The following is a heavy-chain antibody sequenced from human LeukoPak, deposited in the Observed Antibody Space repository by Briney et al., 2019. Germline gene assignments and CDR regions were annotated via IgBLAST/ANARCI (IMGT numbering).Heavy chain of an antibody. CDR2: ISYDGSNK. CDR3: ARDYCSSTTCYPDY. V-gene: IGHV3-30*03. Sequence: GRSLRLSCASSGFTFSSYGMHWVRQAPGKGLEWVAVISYDGSNKYYADSVKGRFTISRDNAKNTLYLQMISLRAEDTAVYYCARDYCSSTTCYPDYWGQGTLVTVSS. D-gene: IGHD2-2*01. CDR1: GFTFSSYG. J-gene: IGHJ4*02.